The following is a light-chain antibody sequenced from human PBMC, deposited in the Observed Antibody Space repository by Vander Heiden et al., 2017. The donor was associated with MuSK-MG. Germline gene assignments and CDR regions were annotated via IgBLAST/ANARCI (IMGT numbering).Light chain of an antibody. Sequence: EIVMTQSPATLSVSPGEGATLSCRASQSVSSNLAWYQQKPGQAPRLLIYGASTRSIGVPARFSGSGSGTEFTLTISSLQSEDSAVYYCQQDNIRPITFGGGTKVEI. CDR2: GAS. J-gene: IGKJ4*01. V-gene: IGKV3-15*01. CDR1: QSVSSN. CDR3: QQDNIRPIT.